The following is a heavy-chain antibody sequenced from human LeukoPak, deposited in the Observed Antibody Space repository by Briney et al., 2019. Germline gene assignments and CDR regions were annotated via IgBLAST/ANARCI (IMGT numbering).Heavy chain of an antibody. CDR3: AGSIAARLDY. CDR1: GGSISDYY. D-gene: IGHD6-6*01. CDR2: INHSGST. J-gene: IGHJ4*02. Sequence: SETLSLTCAVYGGSISDYYWSWIRQPPGKGLEWIGEINHSGSTNYSPSLKSRVTISVDTTKTQFSLKLSSVTAADTAVYYCAGSIAARLDYWGQGTLVTVSS. V-gene: IGHV4-34*01.